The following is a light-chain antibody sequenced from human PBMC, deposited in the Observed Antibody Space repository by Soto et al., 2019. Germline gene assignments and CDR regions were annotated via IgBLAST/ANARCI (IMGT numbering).Light chain of an antibody. V-gene: IGLV2-8*01. Sequence: QSALTQPPSASGSPGRSVTISCTGTSSDVGGYNSVSWYQQHPGKVPRLMIYEVSKRPSGVPDRFSGARSLNTASLTVSGHKAEDGTDYYCSSYAGNNNLVFGGGTKLTV. J-gene: IGLJ2*01. CDR2: EVS. CDR1: SSDVGGYNS. CDR3: SSYAGNNNLV.